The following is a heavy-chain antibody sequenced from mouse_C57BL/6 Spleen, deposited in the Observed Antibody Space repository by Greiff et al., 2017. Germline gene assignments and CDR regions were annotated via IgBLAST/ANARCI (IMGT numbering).Heavy chain of an antibody. CDR1: GYSITSGYY. J-gene: IGHJ1*03. D-gene: IGHD1-1*02. V-gene: IGHV3-6*01. CDR2: ISYDGSN. Sequence: EVQLQESGPGLVKPSQSLSLTCSVTGYSITSGYYWNWIRQFPGNKLEWMGYISYDGSNNYNPSLKNRISITRDTSKNQFFLKLYSVTTEDTATEYCARFYYYGGGPYWYFDVWGTGTTVTVSS. CDR3: ARFYYYGGGPYWYFDV.